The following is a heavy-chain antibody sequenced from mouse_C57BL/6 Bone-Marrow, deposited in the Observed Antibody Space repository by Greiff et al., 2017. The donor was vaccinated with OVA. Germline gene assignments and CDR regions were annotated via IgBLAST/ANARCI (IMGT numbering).Heavy chain of an antibody. CDR3: ARKGLPFDY. Sequence: VKLMESGAELVRPGTSVKVSCKASGYAFTNYLIEWVKQRPGQGLEWIGVINPGSGGTNYNEKFKGKATLTADKSSSTAYMQLSSLTSEDSAVYFCARKGLPFDYWGQGTTLTVSS. CDR1: GYAFTNYL. V-gene: IGHV1-54*01. CDR2: INPGSGGT. J-gene: IGHJ2*01. D-gene: IGHD2-4*01.